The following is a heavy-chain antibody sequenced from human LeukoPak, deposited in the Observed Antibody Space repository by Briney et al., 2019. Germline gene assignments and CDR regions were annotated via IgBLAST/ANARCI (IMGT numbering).Heavy chain of an antibody. Sequence: ASVKVSCKASGYTFTGYYMHWVRQAPGQGLEWMGWINPNSGGTNYAQKFQGRVTMTGDTSISTAYMELSRLRSDDTAVYYCARVIPEYYYDSSGFDYWGQGTLVTVSS. J-gene: IGHJ4*02. V-gene: IGHV1-2*02. CDR2: INPNSGGT. D-gene: IGHD3-22*01. CDR1: GYTFTGYY. CDR3: ARVIPEYYYDSSGFDY.